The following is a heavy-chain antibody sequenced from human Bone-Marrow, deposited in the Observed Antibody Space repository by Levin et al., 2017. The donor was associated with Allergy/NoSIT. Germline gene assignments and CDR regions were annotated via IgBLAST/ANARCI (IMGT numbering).Heavy chain of an antibody. CDR2: INPSGGRA. Sequence: PGESLKISCKTSGYTFSSYYMHWVRQAPGHGPEWVGLINPSGGRATYAQKFQGRVTMTSDTSTSTVFLEVSSLTSGDTAVYYCARGKPTVVLPPISYFDSWGQGTLVTVSS. D-gene: IGHD4-23*01. V-gene: IGHV1-46*01. J-gene: IGHJ4*02. CDR1: GYTFSSYY. CDR3: ARGKPTVVLPPISYFDS.